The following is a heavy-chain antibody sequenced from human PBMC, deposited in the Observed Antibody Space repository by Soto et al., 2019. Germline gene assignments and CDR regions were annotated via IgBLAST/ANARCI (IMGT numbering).Heavy chain of an antibody. Sequence: ASVKVSCKASGYTFTGYYMHWVRQAPGQGLEWMGWINPNSGGTNYAQKFQGWVTMTRDTSISTAYMELSRLRSDDTAVYYCAKDGSMVRGGQEDRTYYYYGMDVRGQGTTVTVSS. D-gene: IGHD3-10*01. CDR2: INPNSGGT. J-gene: IGHJ6*02. CDR3: AKDGSMVRGGQEDRTYYYYGMDV. V-gene: IGHV1-2*04. CDR1: GYTFTGYY.